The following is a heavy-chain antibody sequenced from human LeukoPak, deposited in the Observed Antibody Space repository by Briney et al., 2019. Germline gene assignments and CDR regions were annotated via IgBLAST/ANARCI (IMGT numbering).Heavy chain of an antibody. D-gene: IGHD3-16*01. V-gene: IGHV3-21*01. CDR1: GFTFSSYS. CDR2: ISSSSSYI. Sequence: PGGSLRLSCAASGFTFSSYSMNWVRQAPGKGLEWVSSISSSSSYIYYADSVRGRFTISRDNAKNSLYLQMNSLRAEDTAVYYCARDRAPYYDYVWGSAFDYWGQGTLVTVSS. CDR3: ARDRAPYYDYVWGSAFDY. J-gene: IGHJ4*02.